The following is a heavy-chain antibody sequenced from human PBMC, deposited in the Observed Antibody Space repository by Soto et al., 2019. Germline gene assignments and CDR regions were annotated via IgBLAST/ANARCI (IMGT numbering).Heavy chain of an antibody. J-gene: IGHJ4*02. Sequence: GESLKISCKGSGYSFSSRWIAWVRQKPGKGLECMGIIFPGDSDTIYRPSFEGQVTISADESINTAYLQWSSLKASDTAMYFCASGISYGEYYFDNWGQGTQVTVSS. V-gene: IGHV5-51*01. CDR3: ASGISYGEYYFDN. D-gene: IGHD5-18*01. CDR2: IFPGDSDT. CDR1: GYSFSSRW.